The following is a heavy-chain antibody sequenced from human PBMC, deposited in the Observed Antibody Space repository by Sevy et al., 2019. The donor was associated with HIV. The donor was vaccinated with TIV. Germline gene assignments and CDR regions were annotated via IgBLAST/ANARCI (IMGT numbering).Heavy chain of an antibody. D-gene: IGHD4-17*01. Sequence: SETLSLTCTVSGGSISRGQFYWSWIRQPAGKGLEWIGRVHNSGSATYNPSLRNRVGMSIDTSKNQFSLVLSSVTAADTAVYYCARNVGDYVFRYFDLWGRRTLVTVSS. CDR1: GGSISRGQFY. CDR2: VHNSGSA. J-gene: IGHJ2*01. V-gene: IGHV4-61*02. CDR3: ARNVGDYVFRYFDL.